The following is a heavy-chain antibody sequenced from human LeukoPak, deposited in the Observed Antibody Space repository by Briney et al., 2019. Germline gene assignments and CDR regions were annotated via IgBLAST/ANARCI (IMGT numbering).Heavy chain of an antibody. CDR1: GFTFNLYA. CDR3: AKRGAGSGGLHY. CDR2: FYETLKT. J-gene: IGHJ4*02. Sequence: GGSLRLSCAASGFTFNLYAVTWVRQAPGKGLEWVSTFYETLKTDYADSVKGRFTISRDTSNNMLYLQMNSLRTEDTAIYYCAKRGAGSGGLHYWGQGTLVTVSS. V-gene: IGHV3-23*01. D-gene: IGHD6-19*01.